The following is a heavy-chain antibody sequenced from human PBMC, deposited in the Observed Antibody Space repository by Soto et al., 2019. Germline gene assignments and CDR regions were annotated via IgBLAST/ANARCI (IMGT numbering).Heavy chain of an antibody. Sequence: GSLRLSCAASGFTFSSYWMHWVRRAVGKGLVWVSRINGDGSATSYADSVKGRFSISRDNAKNTLHLQMNSLRAEDTAVYYCVRESSAFDYWGQGTQVTVSS. J-gene: IGHJ4*02. CDR2: INGDGSAT. CDR1: GFTFSSYW. CDR3: VRESSAFDY. D-gene: IGHD6-19*01. V-gene: IGHV3-74*01.